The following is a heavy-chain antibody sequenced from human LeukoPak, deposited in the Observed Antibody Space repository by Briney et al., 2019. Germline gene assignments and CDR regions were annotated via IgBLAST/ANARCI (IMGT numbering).Heavy chain of an antibody. D-gene: IGHD5-24*01. CDR2: ISGDGGST. CDR1: GFTFDDYA. Sequence: GGSLRLSXAASGFTFDDYAMHWVRQAPGKGLEWVSLISGDGGSTYYADSVKGRFTISRDNSKNSLYLQMNSLRTEDTALYYCTVEMASDYWGQGTLVTVSS. CDR3: TVEMASDY. V-gene: IGHV3-43*02. J-gene: IGHJ4*02.